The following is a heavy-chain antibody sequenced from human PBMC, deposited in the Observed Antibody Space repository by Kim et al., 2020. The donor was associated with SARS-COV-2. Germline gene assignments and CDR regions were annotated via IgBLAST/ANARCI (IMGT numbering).Heavy chain of an antibody. CDR3: ARETNLIPDFWSGDWTWFDP. D-gene: IGHD3-3*01. Sequence: ASVKVSCKASGYTFTSYYMHWVRQAPGQGLEWMGIINPSGGSTSYAQKFQGRVTMTRDTSTSTVYMELSSLRSEDTAVYYCARETNLIPDFWSGDWTWFDPWGQGTLVTVSS. CDR2: INPSGGST. CDR1: GYTFTSYY. V-gene: IGHV1-46*01. J-gene: IGHJ5*02.